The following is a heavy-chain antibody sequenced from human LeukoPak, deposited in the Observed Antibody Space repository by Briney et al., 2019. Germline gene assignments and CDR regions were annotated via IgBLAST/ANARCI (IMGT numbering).Heavy chain of an antibody. CDR3: TLEYNNSGFDY. J-gene: IGHJ4*02. CDR2: ISYDGSEV. Sequence: GGSLRLSCASSGFTFSSYAIHWVRQAPGKGLEWVASISYDGSEVYYADSVKGRFTISRDNSKNTVSLRMNSLRAEDTAVYFCTLEYNNSGFDYWGQGTLATVSS. V-gene: IGHV3-30-3*01. CDR1: GFTFSSYA. D-gene: IGHD1-14*01.